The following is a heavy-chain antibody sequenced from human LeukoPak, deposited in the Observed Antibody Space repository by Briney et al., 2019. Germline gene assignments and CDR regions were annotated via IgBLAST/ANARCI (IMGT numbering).Heavy chain of an antibody. J-gene: IGHJ1*01. CDR1: GFTFSSYS. CDR3: ARGGITMIVVAFV. D-gene: IGHD3-22*01. V-gene: IGHV3-48*01. Sequence: GGSLRLSCAASGFTFSSYSMNWVRQAPGKGLEWVSYISDSRSTIYYADSVKGRFTISRDNSKNTLYLQMNSLRAEDTAVYYCARGGITMIVVAFVWGQGTLVTVSS. CDR2: ISDSRSTI.